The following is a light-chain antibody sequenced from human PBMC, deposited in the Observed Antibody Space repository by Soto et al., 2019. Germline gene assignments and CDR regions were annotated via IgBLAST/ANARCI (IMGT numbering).Light chain of an antibody. Sequence: EIVLTQYPGTLSRSPGERATLSCGASQSVSSYLAWYQQKPGQAPRLLIYDASNRATGIPARFSGSGSGTDFTLTITGLRSEDFAVYYCQQYYNWPTYSFGQGTQVDIK. CDR2: DAS. CDR1: QSVSSY. J-gene: IGKJ2*01. CDR3: QQYYNWPTYS. V-gene: IGKV3-11*01.